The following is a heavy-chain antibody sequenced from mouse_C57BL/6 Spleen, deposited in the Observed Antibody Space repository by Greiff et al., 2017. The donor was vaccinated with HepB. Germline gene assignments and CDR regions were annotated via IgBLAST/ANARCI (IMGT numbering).Heavy chain of an antibody. Sequence: QVQLQQSGPGLVQPSQSLSITCTVSGFSLTSYGVHWVRQSPGKGLEWLGVIWSGGSTDYNAAFISRLSISKDNSKSQVFFKMNSLQADETAIYYCAGTGTSRYFDVWGTGTTVTVPS. V-gene: IGHV2-2*01. D-gene: IGHD4-1*01. CDR3: AGTGTSRYFDV. CDR2: IWSGGST. J-gene: IGHJ1*03. CDR1: GFSLTSYG.